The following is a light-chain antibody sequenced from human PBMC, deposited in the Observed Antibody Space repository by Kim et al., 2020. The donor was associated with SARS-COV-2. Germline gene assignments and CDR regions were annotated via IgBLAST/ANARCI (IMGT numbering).Light chain of an antibody. Sequence: EIVLTQSPGTLSLSPGERATLSCRASQSVASSYLAWYQHKPGLAPRLLIYGASIRATGIPDRFSGSGSGTDFTLTISRLEPEDSAVYYCQQYGRSLYSFGQGTKLEI. J-gene: IGKJ2*03. CDR3: QQYGRSLYS. CDR2: GAS. V-gene: IGKV3-20*01. CDR1: QSVASSY.